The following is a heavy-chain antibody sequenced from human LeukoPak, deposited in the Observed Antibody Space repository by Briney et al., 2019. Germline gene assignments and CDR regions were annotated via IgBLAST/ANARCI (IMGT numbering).Heavy chain of an antibody. CDR1: GFTFSNAW. CDR2: IYRGGST. CDR3: ARGLNTYDSSGFYLF. D-gene: IGHD3-22*01. Sequence: PGGSLRLPCAASGFTFSNAWMSWVRQAPGKGLEWVSIIYRGGSTHYADSVKGRFTISRDNSKNTVYLQMNRLRAEDTAVYYCARGLNTYDSSGFYLFWGQGTLVTVSS. J-gene: IGHJ4*02. V-gene: IGHV3-53*01.